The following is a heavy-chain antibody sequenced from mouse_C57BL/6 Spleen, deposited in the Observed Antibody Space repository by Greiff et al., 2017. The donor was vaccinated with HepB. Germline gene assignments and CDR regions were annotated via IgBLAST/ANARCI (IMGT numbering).Heavy chain of an antibody. V-gene: IGHV5-12*01. CDR3: ARREAQATGAMDY. CDR1: GFTFSDYY. CDR2: ISNGGGST. Sequence: EVHLVESGGGLVQPGGSLKLSCAASGFTFSDYYMYWVRQTPEKRLEWVAYISNGGGSTYYPDTVKGRFTISRDNAKNTLYLQMSRLKSEDTAMYYCARREAQATGAMDYWGQGTSVTVSS. J-gene: IGHJ4*01. D-gene: IGHD3-2*02.